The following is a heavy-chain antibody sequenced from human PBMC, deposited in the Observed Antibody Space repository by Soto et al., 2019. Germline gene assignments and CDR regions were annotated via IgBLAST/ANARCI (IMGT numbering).Heavy chain of an antibody. CDR2: IYYSGST. CDR3: ARAHGADYGGNVRPIGFDS. J-gene: IGHJ4*02. V-gene: IGHV4-30-4*01. Sequence: QVQLQESGPGLVKPSQTLSLTCTVSGGSISSGDYYWSWIRQPPGKGLEWIGYIYYSGSTYYNPPLKSRVTISVDTSKNQFSLKLSSVTAADTAVYYCARAHGADYGGNVRPIGFDSWGQGTLVTVSS. CDR1: GGSISSGDYY. D-gene: IGHD4-17*01.